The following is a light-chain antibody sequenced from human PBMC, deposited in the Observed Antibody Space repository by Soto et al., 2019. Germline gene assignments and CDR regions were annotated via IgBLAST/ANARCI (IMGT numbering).Light chain of an antibody. CDR3: QQYNNWPQT. Sequence: ETMMTQSPATLYASPGERVTLSCRATQSVSSNLAWYQQKPGQAPRLLIYGASTRATDIPARFSGSGSGTDFTLTISSLQSEDFAEYHCQQYNNWPQTFGQGTKVDIK. V-gene: IGKV3-15*01. CDR2: GAS. J-gene: IGKJ1*01. CDR1: QSVSSN.